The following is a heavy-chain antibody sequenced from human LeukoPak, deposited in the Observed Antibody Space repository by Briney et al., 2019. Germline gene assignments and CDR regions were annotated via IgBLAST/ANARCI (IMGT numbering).Heavy chain of an antibody. D-gene: IGHD6-19*01. V-gene: IGHV4-38-2*01. Sequence: PSETLSLTCAVSGYSISSGYYWGWIRQPSGKGLEWIGSIYHSGRTYYNPSLKSRVTISVDTSKNQFSLKLSSVTAADTAVYYCATEVGQWLVRTWGQGTLVTVSS. CDR1: GYSISSGYY. J-gene: IGHJ5*02. CDR2: IYHSGRT. CDR3: ATEVGQWLVRT.